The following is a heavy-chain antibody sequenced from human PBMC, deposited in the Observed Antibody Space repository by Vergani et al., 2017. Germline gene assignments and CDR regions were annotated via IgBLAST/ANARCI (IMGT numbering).Heavy chain of an antibody. D-gene: IGHD2-15*01. CDR2: IHYSENT. CDR3: ASDTHRGQRADR. CDR1: GDAISRDTYS. J-gene: IGHJ5*02. Sequence: QLQESDSRLVNPSQTLSLTCTLFGDAISRDTYSWNWVRQPPGKGLEWIGSIHYSENTNYNPSLKTRVTISVDTSKNQFSLTLTSVTAADTAVYYCASDTHRGQRADRWGQGILVT. V-gene: IGHV4-61*01.